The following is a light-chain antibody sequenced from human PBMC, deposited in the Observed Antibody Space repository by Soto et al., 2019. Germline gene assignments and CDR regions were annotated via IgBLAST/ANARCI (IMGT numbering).Light chain of an antibody. CDR1: QSINIY. Sequence: DIQMTQSPSSLSASVGDSVIITCRASQSINIYLSWYQQKPGKAPKLLINVASTLQGGVPSRFSGSGSGTEFTLAISSLQPEDSAVYYCQQYNNWAGTFGQGT. CDR3: QQYNNWAGT. CDR2: VAS. V-gene: IGKV1-39*01. J-gene: IGKJ1*01.